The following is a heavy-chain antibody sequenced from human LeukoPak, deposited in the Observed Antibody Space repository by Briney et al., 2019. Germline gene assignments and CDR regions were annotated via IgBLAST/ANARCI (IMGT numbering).Heavy chain of an antibody. V-gene: IGHV3-21*01. CDR1: GFNFNNYN. Sequence: GGSLRLSCAASGFNFNNYNMNWVRQAQGKGLEWVSSISSSSSYIYDADSVKGRFTISRDNAKNSLYLQMNSLRVEDTAAYYCARYTSGWYDYWGQGTLVTVSS. CDR2: ISSSSSYI. J-gene: IGHJ4*02. D-gene: IGHD6-19*01. CDR3: ARYTSGWYDY.